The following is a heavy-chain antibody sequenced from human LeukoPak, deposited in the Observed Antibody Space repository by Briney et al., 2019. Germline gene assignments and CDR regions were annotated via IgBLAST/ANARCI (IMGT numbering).Heavy chain of an antibody. CDR1: GFTFSSYA. CDR2: ISSNGGST. V-gene: IGHV3-64*01. CDR3: ARESGSYYGHAFDI. Sequence: GGSLRLSCAASGFTFSSYAMHWVRQAPGKGLEYVSAISSNGGSTYYASSVKGRFTISRDNSKNTLYLQMGSLRAEDMAVYYCARESGSYYGHAFDIWGQGTMVTVSS. J-gene: IGHJ3*02. D-gene: IGHD1-26*01.